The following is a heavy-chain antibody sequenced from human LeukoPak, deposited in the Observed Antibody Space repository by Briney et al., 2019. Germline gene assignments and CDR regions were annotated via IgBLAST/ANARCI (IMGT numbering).Heavy chain of an antibody. V-gene: IGHV4-61*02. D-gene: IGHD3-3*01. CDR3: AREETRLRFLEWIDAFDI. CDR1: GGSISSGSYY. Sequence: SETLSLTCTVSGGSISSGSYYWSWIRQPAGKGLEWIGRIYTSGSTNYNPSLKSRVTISVDTSKNQFSLKLSSVTAADTAVYYCAREETRLRFLEWIDAFDIWGQGTMVTVSS. CDR2: IYTSGST. J-gene: IGHJ3*02.